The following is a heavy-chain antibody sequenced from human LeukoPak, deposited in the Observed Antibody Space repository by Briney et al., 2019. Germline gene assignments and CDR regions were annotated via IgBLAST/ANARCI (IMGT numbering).Heavy chain of an antibody. CDR2: IYHSGST. V-gene: IGHV4-38-2*02. CDR3: ASALPHYYGDYGWFDP. D-gene: IGHD4-17*01. J-gene: IGHJ5*02. Sequence: KSSETLSLTCTVSGYSISSGYYWGWIRPPPGKGLEWIGSIYHSGSTYYNPSLKSRVTISVDTSKNQFSLKLSSVTAADTAVYYCASALPHYYGDYGWFDPWGQGTLVTVSS. CDR1: GYSISSGYY.